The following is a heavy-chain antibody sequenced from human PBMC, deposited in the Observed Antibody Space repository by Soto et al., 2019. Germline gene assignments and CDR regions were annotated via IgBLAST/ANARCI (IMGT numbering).Heavy chain of an antibody. CDR3: ARVCTGMMIGY. D-gene: IGHD3-16*01. J-gene: IGHJ4*02. CDR1: GGTFSSYA. CDR2: IVPMLGTA. Sequence: QVQLVQSGAEVKKPGSSVKVSCKSSGGTFSSYAISWVRQAPGQGLEWMGVIVPMLGTANYAQKFQGRVTITADESTSTAYVGLTSLRSEDTAVYYCARVCTGMMIGYWGPGSLITDSS. V-gene: IGHV1-69*01.